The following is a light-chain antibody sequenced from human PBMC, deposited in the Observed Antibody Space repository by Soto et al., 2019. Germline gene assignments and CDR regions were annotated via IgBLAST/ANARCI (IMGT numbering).Light chain of an antibody. Sequence: EIVLTQSPGTLSLSPGERATLSCRASQSVSSNYLAWYQQKPGQAPRLLLYGAYNRATGIPDRFSGSGSGTDFTLTISRLEPEDFAVYYCQQYGTAPWTFGQGTKVDIK. CDR1: QSVSSNY. V-gene: IGKV3-20*01. CDR3: QQYGTAPWT. CDR2: GAY. J-gene: IGKJ1*01.